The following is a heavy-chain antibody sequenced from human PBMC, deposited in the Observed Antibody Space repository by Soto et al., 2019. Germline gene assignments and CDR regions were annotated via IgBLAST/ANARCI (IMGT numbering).Heavy chain of an antibody. CDR2: IYYSGST. D-gene: IGHD2-2*01. V-gene: IGHV4-39*01. Sequence: SETLSLTCTVSGFSISSSSYYWGWIRQPPGKGLEWIGSIYYSGSTYYNPSLKSRVTISVDTSKNQFSLKLSSVTAADTAVYYCARQESIVVVPAAISDWFDPWGQGTLVTVSS. J-gene: IGHJ5*02. CDR1: GFSISSSSYY. CDR3: ARQESIVVVPAAISDWFDP.